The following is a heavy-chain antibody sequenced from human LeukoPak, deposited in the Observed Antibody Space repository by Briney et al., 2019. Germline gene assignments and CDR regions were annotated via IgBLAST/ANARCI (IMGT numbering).Heavy chain of an antibody. Sequence: ASVKVSCKASGYTFTSYATHWVRQAPGQRLEWMGWINAGNGNTKYSQKFQGRVTITRDTSASTAYMELSSLRSEDTAVYYCARRRLTLNWFDPWGQGTLVTVSS. V-gene: IGHV1-3*01. J-gene: IGHJ5*02. CDR2: INAGNGNT. D-gene: IGHD3-16*01. CDR3: ARRRLTLNWFDP. CDR1: GYTFTSYA.